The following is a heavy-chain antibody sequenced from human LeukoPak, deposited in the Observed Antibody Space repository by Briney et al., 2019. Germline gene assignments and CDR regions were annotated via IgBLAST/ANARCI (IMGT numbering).Heavy chain of an antibody. CDR1: GFTFSSYW. V-gene: IGHV3-74*01. CDR3: ARTSYGDYVDYFDY. CDR2: INSDGSST. J-gene: IGHJ4*02. Sequence: GGSLRLSCAASGFTFSSYWMHWVRQAPGKGLVWVSRINSDGSSTSYADSVKGRFTISRDNAKNTLYLQMNSLRAEDTAVYYCARTSYGDYVDYFDYWGQGTLVTVSS. D-gene: IGHD4-17*01.